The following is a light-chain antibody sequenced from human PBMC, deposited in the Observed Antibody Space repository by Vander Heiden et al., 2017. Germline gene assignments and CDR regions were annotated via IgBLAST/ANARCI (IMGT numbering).Light chain of an antibody. Sequence: VLTQSPDTLSLSPRDRATLSCTASQRVSSSYLAWYQQKPGQATRPMIYGEASRATGIPDRFSGSGSGTDFTLTISRLEPEDFAVYSCQQYGSSPPAFTFGPGTKVDIK. CDR3: QQYGSSPPAFT. J-gene: IGKJ3*01. V-gene: IGKV3-20*01. CDR2: GEA. CDR1: QRVSSSY.